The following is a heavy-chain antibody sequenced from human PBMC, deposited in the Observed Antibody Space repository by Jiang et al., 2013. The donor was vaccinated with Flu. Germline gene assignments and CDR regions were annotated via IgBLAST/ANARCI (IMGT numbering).Heavy chain of an antibody. CDR3: AREKGY. J-gene: IGHJ4*02. CDR2: ISYDGSNK. CDR1: GFTFSSYA. Sequence: VQLVESGGGVVQPGRSLRLSCAASGFTFSSYAMHWVRQAPGKGLEWVAVISYDGSNKYYADSVKGRFTISRDNSKNTLYLQMNSLRAEDTAVYYCAREKGYWGQGTLVTVSS. V-gene: IGHV3-30*01.